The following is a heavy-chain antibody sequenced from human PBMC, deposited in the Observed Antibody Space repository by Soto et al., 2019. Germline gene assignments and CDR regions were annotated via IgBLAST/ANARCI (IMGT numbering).Heavy chain of an antibody. CDR2: IKQDGSEK. Sequence: CIRQAPGKGLEWVANIKQDGSEKYYVDSVKGRFTISRDNAKNSLYLQMNSLRAEDTAVYYCARAPKGFDFWGQGTLVTVSS. V-gene: IGHV3-7*01. CDR3: ARAPKGFDF. J-gene: IGHJ4*02.